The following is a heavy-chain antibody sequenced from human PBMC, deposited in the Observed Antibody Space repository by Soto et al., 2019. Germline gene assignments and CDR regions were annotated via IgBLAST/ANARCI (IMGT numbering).Heavy chain of an antibody. CDR3: ARTSTVAGTPEFDY. CDR1: GFTFSSFS. J-gene: IGHJ4*02. Sequence: QVQLVESGGGVVQPGRSLRLSCAASGFTFSSFSMHWVRQAPGKGLEWLALISYDGSTKYNAASVKGRFTVSRDNSNNTLYVLLSSARPEDMAVYYCARTSTVAGTPEFDYWGQGTLVTVSS. V-gene: IGHV3-30-3*01. D-gene: IGHD6-19*01. CDR2: ISYDGSTK.